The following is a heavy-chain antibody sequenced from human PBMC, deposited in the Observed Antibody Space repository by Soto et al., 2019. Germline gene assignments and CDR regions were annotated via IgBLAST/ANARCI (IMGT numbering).Heavy chain of an antibody. V-gene: IGHV4-34*01. CDR3: ARFPYGSGSYQFDY. Sequence: QVQLQQWGAGLLKPSETLSLTCAVYGGSFSGYYWSWIRQPPGKGLEWIGEINHSGSTNYNPSLKSRVTIPVDTSKNQFSLKLSSVTAADTAVYYCARFPYGSGSYQFDYWGQGTLVTVSS. CDR1: GGSFSGYY. J-gene: IGHJ4*02. CDR2: INHSGST. D-gene: IGHD3-10*01.